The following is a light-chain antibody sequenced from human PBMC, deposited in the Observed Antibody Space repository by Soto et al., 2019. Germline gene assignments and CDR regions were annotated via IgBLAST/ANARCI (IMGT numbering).Light chain of an antibody. J-gene: IGKJ5*01. CDR1: QSVSSY. V-gene: IGKV3-11*01. Sequence: EVVLTQSPCTLPLSPGERATLSCRASQSVSSYLAWYQQRPGQAPRLLIYDASNRATGIPARFSGSGSGTDFTLTISSLEPEDFAVYYCQQRSNWPPTFGQGTRLEIK. CDR2: DAS. CDR3: QQRSNWPPT.